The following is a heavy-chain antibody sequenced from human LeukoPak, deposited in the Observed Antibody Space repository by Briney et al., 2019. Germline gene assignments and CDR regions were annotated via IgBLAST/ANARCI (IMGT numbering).Heavy chain of an antibody. CDR3: ARAGPIDY. CDR1: GFIVSSKY. CDR2: IYSGGST. J-gene: IGHJ4*02. V-gene: IGHV3-53*01. Sequence: GGSLRLSCAASGFIVSSKYMSWGRQAPGKGLELVSVIYSGGSTYYSASLEVRFTISRDNSKNTVYLQMNNLRVEDTAVYYCARAGPIDYWGQGILVTVSS.